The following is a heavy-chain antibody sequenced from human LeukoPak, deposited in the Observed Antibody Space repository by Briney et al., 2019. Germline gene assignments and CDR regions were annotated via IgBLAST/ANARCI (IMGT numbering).Heavy chain of an antibody. D-gene: IGHD6-19*01. V-gene: IGHV1-69*05. J-gene: IGHJ4*02. CDR2: IIPIFGAA. Sequence: ASVKVSCKASGGTFSSYAISWERQAPGQGLEWMGGIIPIFGAANYAQKFQGRVTITTDESTSTAYMELSSLRSEDTAVYYCARGPTVALDYWGQGTLVTVSS. CDR1: GGTFSSYA. CDR3: ARGPTVALDY.